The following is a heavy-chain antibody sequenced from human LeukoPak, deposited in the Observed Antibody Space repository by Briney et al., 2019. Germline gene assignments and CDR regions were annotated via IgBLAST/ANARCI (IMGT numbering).Heavy chain of an antibody. Sequence: GGSLRLSCAASGFTFDDYAMHWVRQAPGKGLEWVSGISWNSGSIAYADSVKGRFTISRDNAKNSLYLQMNSLRAEDTAVYYCARRYNWASDPWGQGTLVTVSS. J-gene: IGHJ5*02. CDR3: ARRYNWASDP. D-gene: IGHD1-20*01. V-gene: IGHV3-9*01. CDR1: GFTFDDYA. CDR2: ISWNSGSI.